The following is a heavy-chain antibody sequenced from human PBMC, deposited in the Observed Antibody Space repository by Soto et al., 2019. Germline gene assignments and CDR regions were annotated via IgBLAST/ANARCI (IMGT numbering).Heavy chain of an antibody. D-gene: IGHD3-22*01. Sequence: QVQLVESGGGVVQPGRSLRLSCAASGFTFSSYGMHWVRQAPGKGLEWVAVIWYDGSNKYYADSVKGRFTISRDNSKNTLYLQMNSLRAEDTAVYYCARGSYYYDGSGHASPDYWGQGTLVTVSS. V-gene: IGHV3-33*01. CDR2: IWYDGSNK. CDR3: ARGSYYYDGSGHASPDY. J-gene: IGHJ4*02. CDR1: GFTFSSYG.